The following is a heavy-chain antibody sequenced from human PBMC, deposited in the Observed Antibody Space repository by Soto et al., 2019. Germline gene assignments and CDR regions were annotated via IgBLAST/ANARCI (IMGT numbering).Heavy chain of an antibody. V-gene: IGHV1-18*01. Sequence: QVQLVQSGAEVKKPGASVKVSCKASGYTFTSNGISWVRQAPGQGLEWMGRISADKGNTNYAKKLQGRVTMTRDTTTSTVYMELRSLRSEDTAVYFCARDRAHGFDIWGQGTMVTVSS. CDR1: GYTFTSNG. CDR2: ISADKGNT. J-gene: IGHJ3*02. CDR3: ARDRAHGFDI.